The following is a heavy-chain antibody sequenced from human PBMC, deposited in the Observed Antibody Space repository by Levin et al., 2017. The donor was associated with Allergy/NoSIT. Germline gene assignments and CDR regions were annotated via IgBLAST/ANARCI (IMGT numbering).Heavy chain of an antibody. CDR2: INHSGST. CDR1: GGSFSGYY. V-gene: IGHV4-34*01. D-gene: IGHD1-14*01. Sequence: PSETLSLTCAVYGGSFSGYYWSWIRQPPGKGLEWIGEINHSGSTNYNPSLKSRVTISVDTSKNQFSRKLSSVTAADTAVYYCARGSPDPFDYWGQGTLVTVSS. J-gene: IGHJ4*02. CDR3: ARGSPDPFDY.